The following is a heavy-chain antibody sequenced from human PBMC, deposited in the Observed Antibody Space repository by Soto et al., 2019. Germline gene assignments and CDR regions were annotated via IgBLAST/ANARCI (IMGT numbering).Heavy chain of an antibody. Sequence: QVQLQESGPGLVKPSQTLSLTCTVSGGSISSGDYYWSWIRQPPGKGLEWIGYIYYSGSTYYNPSLKRRVTISVATSKIQFSLKLSSVTAADTAWYYCAGARSHYYGDYNWFDPWGQGTLVTVSS. V-gene: IGHV4-30-4*01. CDR1: GGSISSGDYY. D-gene: IGHD4-17*01. CDR2: IYYSGST. CDR3: AGARSHYYGDYNWFDP. J-gene: IGHJ5*02.